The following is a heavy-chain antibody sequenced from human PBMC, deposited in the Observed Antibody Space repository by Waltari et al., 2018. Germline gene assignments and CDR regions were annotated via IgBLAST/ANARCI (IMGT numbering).Heavy chain of an antibody. Sequence: EVQLVQSGAEVKKHGESLKISCKGSGYSFTSYWIGWVRQMPGKGLEWMGIIYPGDSDTRYSPSFQGQVTISADKSISTAYLQWSSLKASDTAMYYCARRDDSSGYPGGDAFDIWGQGTMVTVSS. D-gene: IGHD3-22*01. CDR1: GYSFTSYW. V-gene: IGHV5-51*01. CDR2: IYPGDSDT. J-gene: IGHJ3*02. CDR3: ARRDDSSGYPGGDAFDI.